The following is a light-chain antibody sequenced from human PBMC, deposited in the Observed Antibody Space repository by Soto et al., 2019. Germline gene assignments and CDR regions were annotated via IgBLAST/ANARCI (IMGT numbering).Light chain of an antibody. CDR2: GAS. CDR1: QSVRSSS. CDR3: QQYGSSPLT. Sequence: EIVLTQSPGTLSLSPGERATLSCRASQSVRSSSLAWYQQKPGQAPKLLIYGASSRATGIPDRFSGSGSGTDFTLTISRLEPEDSAVYYCQQYGSSPLTFGGGTKVEIK. J-gene: IGKJ4*01. V-gene: IGKV3-20*01.